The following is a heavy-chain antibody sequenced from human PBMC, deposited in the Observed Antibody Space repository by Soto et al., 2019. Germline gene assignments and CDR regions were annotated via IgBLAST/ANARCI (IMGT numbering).Heavy chain of an antibody. CDR1: GFTFTHYR. D-gene: IGHD1-7*01. J-gene: IGHJ4*02. CDR2: VNSDGSST. Sequence: AGGSLRLSCAASGFTFTHYRIHWVRQAPGKGLVWVSRVNSDGSSTNYADAVKGRFTISRDNSKNMAYLQMNNLTVEDTGVYYCAKAGDWNYVYDFWGQGTLVTVSS. V-gene: IGHV3-74*01. CDR3: AKAGDWNYVYDF.